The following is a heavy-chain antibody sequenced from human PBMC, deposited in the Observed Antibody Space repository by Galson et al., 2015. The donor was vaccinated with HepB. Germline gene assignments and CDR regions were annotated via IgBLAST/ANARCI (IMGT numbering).Heavy chain of an antibody. D-gene: IGHD6-6*01. CDR3: AQPTMAARPRHYYYYGLDV. CDR1: GITFSTYA. V-gene: IGHV1-69*01. Sequence: SCKASGITFSTYAITWVRQAPGQGLEWMGGIIPLFRTTNYAQRFKDRVTITADESTSTAFMELSSLTSEDTAVYYCAQPTMAARPRHYYYYGLDVWGQGTSVVVSS. CDR2: IIPLFRTT. J-gene: IGHJ6*02.